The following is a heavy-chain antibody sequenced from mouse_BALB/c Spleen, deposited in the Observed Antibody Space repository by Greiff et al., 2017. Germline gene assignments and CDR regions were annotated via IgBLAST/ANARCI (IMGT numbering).Heavy chain of an antibody. CDR3: ARHYGYDWYFDV. Sequence: EVMLVESGGGLVKPGGSLKLSCAASGFAFSSYDMSWVRQTPEKRLEWVAYISSGGGSTYYPDTVKGRFTISRDNAKNTLYLQMSSLKSEDTAMYYCARHYGYDWYFDVWGAGTTVTVSS. V-gene: IGHV5-12-1*01. CDR2: ISSGGGST. D-gene: IGHD1-2*01. CDR1: GFAFSSYD. J-gene: IGHJ1*01.